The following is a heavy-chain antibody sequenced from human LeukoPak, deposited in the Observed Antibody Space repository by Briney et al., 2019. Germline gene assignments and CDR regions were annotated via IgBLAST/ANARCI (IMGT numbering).Heavy chain of an antibody. V-gene: IGHV1-2*02. CDR3: ARDRTTVTIFDY. D-gene: IGHD4-11*01. J-gene: IGHJ4*02. CDR1: GFTFTGNY. Sequence: GASVKVSCKASGFTFTGNYIHWVRQAPGQGLEWMGWINPNSGGTNYAQMFQGRVTMTWDTSISTAYMELSRLRSDDTAVYYCARDRTTVTIFDYWGQGTLVTVSS. CDR2: INPNSGGT.